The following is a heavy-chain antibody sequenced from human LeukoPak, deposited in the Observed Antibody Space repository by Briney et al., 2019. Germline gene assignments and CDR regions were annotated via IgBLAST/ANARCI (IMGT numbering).Heavy chain of an antibody. V-gene: IGHV3-15*01. CDR2: IKSKTDGGTT. Sequence: GGSLRLSCAASGFTFSNAWMSWVRQTPGKGLEWVGRIKSKTDGGTTEYAAPVKGRFTISRDDSKNTLYLQMSSLKTEDTAVYYCTTPTSSSSDYWGQGTLVTVSS. J-gene: IGHJ4*02. D-gene: IGHD6-6*01. CDR1: GFTFSNAW. CDR3: TTPTSSSSDY.